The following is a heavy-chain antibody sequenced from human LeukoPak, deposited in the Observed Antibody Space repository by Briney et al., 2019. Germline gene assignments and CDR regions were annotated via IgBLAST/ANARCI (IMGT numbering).Heavy chain of an antibody. D-gene: IGHD1-26*01. J-gene: IGHJ3*02. CDR1: GFTFSSYW. CDR3: AREMRLLWELQYAFDI. V-gene: IGHV3-7*03. CDR2: IKQDGSEK. Sequence: GGSLRLSCAASGFTFSSYWMSWVRQAPGKGLEWVANIKQDGSEKYYVDSVKGRFTISRDNAKNSLYLQMNSLRAGDTAVYYCAREMRLLWELQYAFDIWGQGTMVTVSS.